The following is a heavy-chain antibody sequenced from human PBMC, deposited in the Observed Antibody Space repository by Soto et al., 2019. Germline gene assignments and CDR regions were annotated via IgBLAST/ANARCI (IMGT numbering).Heavy chain of an antibody. J-gene: IGHJ6*02. Sequence: QVQLVQSGAEVKKPGSSVKVSCKASGGTFSSYTISWVRQAPGQGLEWMGRIIPILGIANYAQKFQGRVTITADKSTSTAYMELSSLRSEDTAVYYCARVSEASGGMDVWGQGTTVTVSS. CDR2: IIPILGIA. V-gene: IGHV1-69*02. CDR3: ARVSEASGGMDV. D-gene: IGHD3-10*01. CDR1: GGTFSSYT.